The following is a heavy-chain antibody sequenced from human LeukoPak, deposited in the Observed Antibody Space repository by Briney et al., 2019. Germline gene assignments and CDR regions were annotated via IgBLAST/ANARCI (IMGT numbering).Heavy chain of an antibody. D-gene: IGHD3-10*01. CDR1: GFTVSTNY. J-gene: IGHJ4*02. CDR2: IYSGDTT. CDR3: ASILRSSSGYDFDY. V-gene: IGHV3-66*01. Sequence: GGSLRLSCAASGFTVSTNYMSWVRQAPGKGLEWVSVIYSGDTTFYADSVRGKFTISRDNSKNTLYLQMNSLRAEDTAVYYCASILRSSSGYDFDYWGQGILVTVSS.